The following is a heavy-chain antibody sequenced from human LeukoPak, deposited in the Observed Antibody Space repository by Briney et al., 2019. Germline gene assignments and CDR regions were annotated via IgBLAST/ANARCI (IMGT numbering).Heavy chain of an antibody. V-gene: IGHV1-2*02. CDR3: TRALGSGY. CDR2: INPNSGGT. D-gene: IGHD1-26*01. J-gene: IGHJ4*02. CDR1: GYTFTDYY. Sequence: ASVKVSCKASGYTFTDYYMNWVRQAPGQGLEWMGKINPNSGGTNYAQKFQGRVTITRDTSISTAYMELSSLYSDDTAMYYCTRALGSGYWGQGTLVTVSS.